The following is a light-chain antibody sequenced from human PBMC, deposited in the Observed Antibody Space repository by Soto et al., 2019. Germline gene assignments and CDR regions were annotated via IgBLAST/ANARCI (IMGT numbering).Light chain of an antibody. CDR1: QDINNY. CDR2: AAS. CDR3: QQYNFYPLT. V-gene: IGKV1-16*01. Sequence: DVQMTQSPSSLSASVGDRVTITCRASQDINNYLAWYQQKPGNAPKSLIYAASSLQTGVPSRFSGSESGTDFTLTISNLQPEDSATYYCQQYNFYPLTFGGGTKVEIK. J-gene: IGKJ4*01.